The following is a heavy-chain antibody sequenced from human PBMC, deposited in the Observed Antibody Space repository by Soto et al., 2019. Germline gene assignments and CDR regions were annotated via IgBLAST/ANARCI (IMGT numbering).Heavy chain of an antibody. D-gene: IGHD2-2*02. CDR1: GYTFTSYG. CDR2: ISVYNGNA. Sequence: SVKVSCKASGYTFTSYGISWVRQAPGQGLEWMGWISVYNGNANYAQKFQGRVTMTTDTSTSTAYMELRSLRSDDTAVYYCARDPGIITSCYIGYYYGMDVWGQGSTVTVSS. J-gene: IGHJ6*02. CDR3: ARDPGIITSCYIGYYYGMDV. V-gene: IGHV1-18*04.